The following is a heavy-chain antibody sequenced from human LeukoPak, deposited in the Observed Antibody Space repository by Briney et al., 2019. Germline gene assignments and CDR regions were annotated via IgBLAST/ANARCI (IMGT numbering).Heavy chain of an antibody. CDR2: IHPSSGGT. D-gene: IGHD6-19*01. CDR1: GYTFTSYY. Sequence: GASEKVSCKASGYTFTSYYLHWVRQAPGQGLEWMGWIHPSSGGTNYAQKFQGRVTMTRDTSVSTADMELSSWRSDDTAVYYCSRRAAVPGWGEGTLVSASS. J-gene: IGHJ1*01. CDR3: SRRAAVPG. V-gene: IGHV1-2*02.